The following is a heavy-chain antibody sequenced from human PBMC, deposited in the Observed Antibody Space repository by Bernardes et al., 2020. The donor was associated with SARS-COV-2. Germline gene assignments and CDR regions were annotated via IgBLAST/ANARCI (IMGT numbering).Heavy chain of an antibody. Sequence: GGSLRLSCAASGFTLSSYWMHWVRQTPGKGLVWVSRINRDGTRTNYADSVKGRFTISRDNAKNTLYLQMNSLRAEDTAVYYCARGTCCDGDCSKTPPEVWGQGILVSVSS. CDR3: ARGTCCDGDCSKTPPEV. V-gene: IGHV3-74*01. CDR1: GFTLSSYW. CDR2: INRDGTRT. D-gene: IGHD2-21*02. J-gene: IGHJ4*02.